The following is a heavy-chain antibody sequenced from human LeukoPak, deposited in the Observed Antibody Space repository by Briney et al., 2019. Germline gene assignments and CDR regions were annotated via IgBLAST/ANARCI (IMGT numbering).Heavy chain of an antibody. V-gene: IGHV4-30-4*01. CDR1: GGSISSGDYY. CDR3: ARARYDILTGYYNGFDY. J-gene: IGHJ4*02. Sequence: SETLSLTCTVSGGSISSGDYYWSWIRQPPGKGLEWIGYIYYSGSTYYNPSLKSRVTISVDTSKNQFSLKLSSVTAADTAVYYCARARYDILTGYYNGFDYWGQGTLVTVSS. D-gene: IGHD3-9*01. CDR2: IYYSGST.